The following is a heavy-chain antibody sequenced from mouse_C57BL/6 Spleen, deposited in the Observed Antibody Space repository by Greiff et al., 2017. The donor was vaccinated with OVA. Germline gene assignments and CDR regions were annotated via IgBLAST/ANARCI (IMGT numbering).Heavy chain of an antibody. J-gene: IGHJ4*01. Sequence: QVQLQQSGPELVKPGASVKISCKASGYAFSSSWMNWVKQRPGKGLEWIGRLYPGDGDTNYNGKFKGKATLTADKSSSTASMQLSSLTSEDSAVYFCARYTMITTVYYYAMDYWGQGTSVTVSS. CDR2: LYPGDGDT. D-gene: IGHD2-4*01. V-gene: IGHV1-82*01. CDR1: GYAFSSSW. CDR3: ARYTMITTVYYYAMDY.